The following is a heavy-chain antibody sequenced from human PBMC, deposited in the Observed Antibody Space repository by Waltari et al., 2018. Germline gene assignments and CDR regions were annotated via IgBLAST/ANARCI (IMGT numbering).Heavy chain of an antibody. J-gene: IGHJ6*03. V-gene: IGHV2-26*01. D-gene: IGHD3-10*01. CDR2: IFSNDEK. Sequence: QVTLKESGPVLVKPTETLTLTCTVSGFSLSNARMGVSWIRQPPGKALEWLAHIFSNDEKSYSTSLKSRLTISKDTSKSQVVLTMTNMDPVDTATYYCARTAGNIRMLPGYYYYYMDVWGKGTTVTVSS. CDR1: GFSLSNARMG. CDR3: ARTAGNIRMLPGYYYYYMDV.